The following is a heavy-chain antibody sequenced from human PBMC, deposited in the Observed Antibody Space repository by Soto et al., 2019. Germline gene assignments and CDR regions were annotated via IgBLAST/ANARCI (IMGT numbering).Heavy chain of an antibody. Sequence: ASVKVSCKASGYTFTSYDINWVRQATGQGLEWMGWMNPNSGNTGYAQKFQGRVTMTRNTPISTAYMELSSLRSEDTAVYYCARVGRITIFGVVTSFGPWGQGTLVTVSS. V-gene: IGHV1-8*01. J-gene: IGHJ5*02. CDR2: MNPNSGNT. CDR1: GYTFTSYD. CDR3: ARVGRITIFGVVTSFGP. D-gene: IGHD3-3*01.